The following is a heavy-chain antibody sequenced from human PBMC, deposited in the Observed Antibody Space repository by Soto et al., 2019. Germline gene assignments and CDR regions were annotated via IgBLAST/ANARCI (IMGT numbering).Heavy chain of an antibody. CDR3: ARDKGADTGAIDY. D-gene: IGHD6-19*01. V-gene: IGHV3-48*03. CDR1: GFTFSSYE. Sequence: VESGGGLVQSGGSLRLSCAASGFTFSSYEMNWVRQAPGKGLEWISYIGSSGNPIYYADSVKGRFTISRDNAKNSLYLQMNSLRAEDTAVYYCARDKGADTGAIDYWGQGTLVTVSS. CDR2: IGSSGNPI. J-gene: IGHJ4*02.